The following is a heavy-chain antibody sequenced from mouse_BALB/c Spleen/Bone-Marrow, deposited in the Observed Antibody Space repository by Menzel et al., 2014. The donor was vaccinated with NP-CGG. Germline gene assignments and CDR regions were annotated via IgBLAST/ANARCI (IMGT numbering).Heavy chain of an antibody. CDR2: INPGSGDT. CDR3: ARNANWLFAY. D-gene: IGHD4-1*01. Sequence: VQLQQSGTELVRPGTSVKVSCKASGYAFTNYLIEWVKQRPGQGLEWIGVINPGSGDTSYNEKFRGKATLTADKSSNTAYMQLSSLTSDDSAVYFCARNANWLFAYWGQGTLVTVSA. V-gene: IGHV1-54*01. CDR1: GYAFTNYL. J-gene: IGHJ3*01.